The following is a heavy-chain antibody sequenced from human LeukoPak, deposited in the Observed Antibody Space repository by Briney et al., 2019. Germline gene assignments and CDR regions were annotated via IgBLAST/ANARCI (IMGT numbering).Heavy chain of an antibody. CDR3: ARSASYYEILTGYYPNYFDH. CDR2: VYTSGST. CDR1: GGSISSGNYY. J-gene: IGHJ4*02. Sequence: SQTLSLTSTVSGGSISSGNYYWSWIRQPAGKGLEWIGRVYTSGSTKYNPSLKSRVTISVDTSKNQFSLKLSSVTAADTAVYYCARSASYYEILTGYYPNYFDHWGQGTLVTVSS. V-gene: IGHV4-61*02. D-gene: IGHD3-9*01.